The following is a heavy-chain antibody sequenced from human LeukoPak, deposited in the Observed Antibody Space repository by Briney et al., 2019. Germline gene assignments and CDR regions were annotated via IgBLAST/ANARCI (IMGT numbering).Heavy chain of an antibody. D-gene: IGHD1-26*01. V-gene: IGHV3-53*01. J-gene: IGHJ4*02. CDR1: GFTVSSNY. CDR2: IYSGGST. Sequence: GGSLRLSCAASGFTVSSNYMSWVRQAPGKGLEWVSVIYSGGSTYYADSVKGRFTISRDSSKNTLYLQMNSLRAEDTAVYYCARVRVGAGYYFDYWGQGTLVTVSS. CDR3: ARVRVGAGYYFDY.